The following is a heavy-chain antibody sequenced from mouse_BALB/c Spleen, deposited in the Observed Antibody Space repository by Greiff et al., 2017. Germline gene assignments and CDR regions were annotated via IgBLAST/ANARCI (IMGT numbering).Heavy chain of an antibody. V-gene: IGHV1S29*02. D-gene: IGHD2-1*01. CDR1: GYTFTDYN. J-gene: IGHJ4*01. Sequence: VQLKQSGPELVKPGASVKISCKASGYTFTDYNMHWVKQSHGKSLEWIGYIYPYNGGTGYNQKFKSKATLTVDNSSSTAYMELRSLTSEDSAVYYCVRNGNFYAMDYWGQGTSVTVSS. CDR3: VRNGNFYAMDY. CDR2: IYPYNGGT.